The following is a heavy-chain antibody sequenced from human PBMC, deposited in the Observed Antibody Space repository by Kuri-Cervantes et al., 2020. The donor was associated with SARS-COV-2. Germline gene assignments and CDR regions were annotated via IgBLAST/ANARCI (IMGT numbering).Heavy chain of an antibody. Sequence: GESLKISCAASGFSLRNYAMSWFRQAPGKGLEWVAVISYDGSNKYYADSVKGRFTISRDNSKNTLYLQMNSLRAEDTAVYYCAKVGVSGYSLSAFDYWGQGTLVTVSS. V-gene: IGHV3-30-3*02. J-gene: IGHJ4*02. CDR3: AKVGVSGYSLSAFDY. D-gene: IGHD5-18*01. CDR1: GFSLRNYA. CDR2: ISYDGSNK.